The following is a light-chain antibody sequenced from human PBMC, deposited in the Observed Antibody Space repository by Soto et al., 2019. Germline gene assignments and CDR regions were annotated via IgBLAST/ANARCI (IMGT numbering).Light chain of an antibody. CDR3: SSYRSGGTFV. V-gene: IGLV2-14*01. CDR1: SSDVGGYNY. J-gene: IGLJ1*01. Sequence: QSVLAQPTSVSGSRGQSIAISWTGTSSDVGGYNYVSWHQQHPGKAPKVLISVVSNRPSGVSNRFSGSKSGNTASLTISGLQAEDEADYYCSSYRSGGTFVFGSGTKVTVL. CDR2: VVS.